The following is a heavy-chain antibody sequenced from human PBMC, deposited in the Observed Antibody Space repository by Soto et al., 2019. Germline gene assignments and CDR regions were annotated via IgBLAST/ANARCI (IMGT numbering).Heavy chain of an antibody. D-gene: IGHD5-12*01. V-gene: IGHV3-33*01. Sequence: PGGSLRLSCAASGFPFSTYGMHLVRQSPGKGLEWVAVIWYDGSYKYYADSVKGRFTISRDNSKNTLYLQMSGLRAEDTAVYYCARDRVEMATTGRPPGYWGQGT. CDR3: ARDRVEMATTGRPPGY. CDR1: GFPFSTYG. CDR2: IWYDGSYK. J-gene: IGHJ4*02.